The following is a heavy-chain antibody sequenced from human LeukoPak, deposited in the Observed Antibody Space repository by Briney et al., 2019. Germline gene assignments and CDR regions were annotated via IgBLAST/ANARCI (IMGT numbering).Heavy chain of an antibody. CDR1: GGTFSSYA. CDR3: AKDKRRAPRYFDY. V-gene: IGHV1-69*06. D-gene: IGHD3-10*01. J-gene: IGHJ4*02. CDR2: IIPIFGTA. Sequence: SVKVSCKASGGTFSSYAISWVRQAPGQGLEWMGGIIPIFGTANYAQKFQGRVTITADKSTSTAYMELSSLRSEDTAVYYCAKDKRRAPRYFDYWGQGTLVTVSS.